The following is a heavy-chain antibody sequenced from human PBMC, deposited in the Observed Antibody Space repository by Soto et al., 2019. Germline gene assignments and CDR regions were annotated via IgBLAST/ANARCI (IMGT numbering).Heavy chain of an antibody. D-gene: IGHD3-10*01. CDR3: VRDLNGDFYY. J-gene: IGHJ4*02. CDR2: INGYGHGA. V-gene: IGHV1-18*01. CDR1: GYSLTTYG. Sequence: QVQLGQSGAEVRQPGASVKVSCKASGYSLTTYGMSWVRQAPGQGLEYMGWINGYGHGAKYVQRFQGRFSMTTDTATNTVYMDLRSLTSDDTAVYYCVRDLNGDFYYWGQGTVVIVSP.